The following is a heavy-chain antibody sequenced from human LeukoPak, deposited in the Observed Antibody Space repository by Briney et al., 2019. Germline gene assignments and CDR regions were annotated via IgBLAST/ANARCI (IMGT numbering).Heavy chain of an antibody. CDR2: IYPGDSDT. J-gene: IGHJ6*03. Sequence: GESLKISCKGSGYSFTSYWIGWVRQVPGKGLEWMGIIYPGDSDTRYSPSFQGQVTISADKSISTAYLQWSSLKASDTAMYYCARQGRVGATPSYYYYMDVWGKGTTVTVSS. CDR3: ARQGRVGATPSYYYYMDV. D-gene: IGHD1-26*01. CDR1: GYSFTSYW. V-gene: IGHV5-51*01.